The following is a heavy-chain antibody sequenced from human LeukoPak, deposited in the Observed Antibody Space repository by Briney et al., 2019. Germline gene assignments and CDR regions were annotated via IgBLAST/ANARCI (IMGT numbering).Heavy chain of an antibody. CDR1: GFSLSTSGVG. CDR3: AGRAIVVDTDDAFDI. CDR2: IYWDDDK. V-gene: IGHV2-5*02. Sequence: SGPTLVNPTQTLTLTCTFSGFSLSTSGVGVGWIRQPPGKALEWLALIYWDDDKRYSPALKSRLTITKDTSKNQVVLTMTNMDPVDTATYYCAGRAIVVDTDDAFDIWGQGTMVTVSS. J-gene: IGHJ3*02. D-gene: IGHD3-22*01.